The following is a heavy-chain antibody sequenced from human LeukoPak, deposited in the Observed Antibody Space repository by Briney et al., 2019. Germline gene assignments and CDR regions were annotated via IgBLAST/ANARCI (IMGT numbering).Heavy chain of an antibody. Sequence: ASVKVSCKASGYTFTGYYMHWVRQAPGQGLEWMGWINPNSGGTNYAQKFQGRVTVTRDTSISTAYMELSRLRSDDTAVYYCAREGMVWFGVMSGYGMDVWGQGTTVTVSS. J-gene: IGHJ6*02. CDR1: GYTFTGYY. CDR2: INPNSGGT. CDR3: AREGMVWFGVMSGYGMDV. D-gene: IGHD3-10*01. V-gene: IGHV1-2*02.